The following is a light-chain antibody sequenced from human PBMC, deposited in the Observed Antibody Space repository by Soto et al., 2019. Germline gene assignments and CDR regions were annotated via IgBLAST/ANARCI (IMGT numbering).Light chain of an antibody. CDR3: QSYDSSLSDV. V-gene: IGLV1-40*01. CDR2: GNS. J-gene: IGLJ1*01. CDR1: SSNIGANYD. Sequence: QSVLTRPPSVSGAPGQRVTISCTGSSSNIGANYDVHWYQQLPGTAPKLLIYGNSNRPSGVPDRFSGSKSGTSASLSITGLQAEDEADYYCQSYDSSLSDVFGTGTKVTVL.